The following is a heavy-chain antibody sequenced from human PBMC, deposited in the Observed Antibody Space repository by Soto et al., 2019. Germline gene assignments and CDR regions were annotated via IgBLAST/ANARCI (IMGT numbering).Heavy chain of an antibody. D-gene: IGHD3-10*01. J-gene: IGHJ5*02. CDR3: TTVVWFGVILKGP. V-gene: IGHV3-15*01. CDR1: GFTFRYVW. CDR2: IKSISDGGTT. Sequence: DVQLVESGGGLVEPGGSLRLSCAASGFTFRYVWMTWVRQAPGKGLEWVGHIKSISDGGTTDYGAPVKGRFSISRDEYKNTPYLLMNSLKIEDTAVYYCTTVVWFGVILKGPWGQGTLVTVSS.